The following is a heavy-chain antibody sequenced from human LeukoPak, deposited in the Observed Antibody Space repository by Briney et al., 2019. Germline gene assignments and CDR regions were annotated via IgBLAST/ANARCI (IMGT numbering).Heavy chain of an antibody. Sequence: PGGSLRLSCAASGFTFSSYTMNWVRQAPGKGLEWVSYISSSLSTIYYADSVKSRFTISRDNAKNSLYLQMNTLRAEDTAVYYCARGTIFGVVNGGYYFDYWGQGTLVTVSS. CDR3: ARGTIFGVVNGGYYFDY. CDR2: ISSSLSTI. CDR1: GFTFSSYT. J-gene: IGHJ4*02. V-gene: IGHV3-48*04. D-gene: IGHD3-3*01.